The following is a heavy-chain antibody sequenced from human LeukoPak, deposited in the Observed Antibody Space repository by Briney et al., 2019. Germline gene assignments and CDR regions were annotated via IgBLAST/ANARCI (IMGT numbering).Heavy chain of an antibody. CDR1: GFTVSSNY. Sequence: GGSLRLSCAASGFTVSSNYMSWVRQAPGKGLEWVSVIYSGGSTYYADSVKGRFTISRDNSKNTLYLQMNSLRAEDTAVYYCARGPYSSSWYTAEVAYFDYWGQGTLVTVSS. CDR3: ARGPYSSSWYTAEVAYFDY. V-gene: IGHV3-53*01. D-gene: IGHD6-13*01. CDR2: IYSGGST. J-gene: IGHJ4*02.